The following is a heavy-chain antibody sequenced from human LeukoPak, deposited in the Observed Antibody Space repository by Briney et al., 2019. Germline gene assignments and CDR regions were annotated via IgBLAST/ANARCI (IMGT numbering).Heavy chain of an antibody. Sequence: SETLSLTCAVYGGSFSGYYWSWIRQPPGKGLEWIGEINHSGSTNYNPSLKSRVTISVDKSKNQFSLKLSSVTAADTAVYYCARAYDSSGYYRRGAFDIWGQGTMVTVSS. D-gene: IGHD3-22*01. J-gene: IGHJ3*02. CDR1: GGSFSGYY. CDR3: ARAYDSSGYYRRGAFDI. CDR2: INHSGST. V-gene: IGHV4-34*01.